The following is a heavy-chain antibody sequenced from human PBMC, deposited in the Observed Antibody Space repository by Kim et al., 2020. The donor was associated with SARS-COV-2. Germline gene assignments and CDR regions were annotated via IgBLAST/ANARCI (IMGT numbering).Heavy chain of an antibody. CDR3: AAGGDVEGEKEWFDP. V-gene: IGHV1-46*02. D-gene: IGHD3-16*01. CDR1: GNTFKTYY. CDR2: INPSGDKT. J-gene: IGHJ5*02. Sequence: ASVRISCKASGNTFKTYYIHWLRQGLGQGFEWMGIINPSGDKTHHAQNFQDRVTLTRDTSTNTVYMELSSLRSEDRAVYYCAAGGDVEGEKEWFDPWGQGTLVTVSS.